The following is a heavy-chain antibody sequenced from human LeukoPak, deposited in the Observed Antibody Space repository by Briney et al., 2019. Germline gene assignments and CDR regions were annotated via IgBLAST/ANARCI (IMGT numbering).Heavy chain of an antibody. CDR3: ATSYYDILTGYRPLAY. Sequence: ASVKVSCKASGYTFTSYGINWVRQAPGQGLEWMGWISPYNGNTNYVQRFQGRVTMTEDTSTDTAYMELSSLRSEDTAVYYCATSYYDILTGYRPLAYWGQGTLVTVSS. CDR2: ISPYNGNT. CDR1: GYTFTSYG. J-gene: IGHJ4*02. V-gene: IGHV1-18*01. D-gene: IGHD3-9*01.